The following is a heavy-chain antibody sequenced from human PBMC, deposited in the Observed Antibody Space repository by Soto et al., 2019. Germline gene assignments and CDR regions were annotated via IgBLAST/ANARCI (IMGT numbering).Heavy chain of an antibody. CDR1: GGSISSSSYY. D-gene: IGHD2-21*01. CDR2: IYYSWST. J-gene: IGHJ5*02. Sequence: LSLTCTVSGGSISSSSYYWGWIRQPPGKGLEWIGSIYYSWSTYYNPSLKSRVTISVDTSNNQFSLRLSSVTAADTGEYYCASSDDCSVVSSFDPWGQGTLVTVSS. V-gene: IGHV4-39*01. CDR3: ASSDDCSVVSSFDP.